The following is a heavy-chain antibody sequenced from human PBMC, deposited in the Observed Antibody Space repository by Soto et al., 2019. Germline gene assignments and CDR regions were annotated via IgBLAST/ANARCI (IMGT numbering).Heavy chain of an antibody. J-gene: IGHJ5*02. CDR1: GFTFSRYW. Sequence: GGSLRLSCAASGFTFSRYWMHWVRQAPGKGPVWVSRISSDGSSTTYADSVKGRFTISRDNAKNTLYLQMYSLRAEDTAVYYCVSSVLIDGYNYNWFDPWGQGT. V-gene: IGHV3-74*01. CDR2: ISSDGSST. CDR3: VSSVLIDGYNYNWFDP. D-gene: IGHD5-12*01.